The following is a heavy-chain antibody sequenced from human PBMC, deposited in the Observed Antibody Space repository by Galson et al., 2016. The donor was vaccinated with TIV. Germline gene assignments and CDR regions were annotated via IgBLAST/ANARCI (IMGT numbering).Heavy chain of an antibody. Sequence: SLRLSCAASGFTFSSSWMIWMRHSPGLGLEWVANMKQDGSEIYYVDSVMGRFTISRDNAKNSVFLQMSSLRAEDTAVYYCARAEWISSWRVDPWGQGTLVTVSS. V-gene: IGHV3-7*01. D-gene: IGHD6-13*01. CDR3: ARAEWISSWRVDP. CDR1: GFTFSSSW. J-gene: IGHJ5*02. CDR2: MKQDGSEI.